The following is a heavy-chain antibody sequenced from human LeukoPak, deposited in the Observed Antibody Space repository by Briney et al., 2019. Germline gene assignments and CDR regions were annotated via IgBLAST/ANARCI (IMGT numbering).Heavy chain of an antibody. CDR2: IYYSGST. Sequence: SETLSLTCTVSGGSISSGGYYWSWIRQHPGKGLEWIGYIYYSGSTYYNPSLKSRVTISVDTSKNQFSLKLSSVTAADTAVYYCASDGITRTTGSWFDPWGQGTLVTVSS. CDR3: ASDGITRTTGSWFDP. J-gene: IGHJ5*02. V-gene: IGHV4-31*03. CDR1: GGSISSGGYY. D-gene: IGHD1-7*01.